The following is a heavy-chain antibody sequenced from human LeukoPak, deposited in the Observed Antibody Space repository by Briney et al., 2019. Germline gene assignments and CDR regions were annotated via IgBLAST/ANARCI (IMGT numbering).Heavy chain of an antibody. CDR1: GFTVSNNY. Sequence: GGSLRLSCAASGFTVSNNYMSWVRQAPGKGLEWVSVIYSGGTYYADSVKGRFAISRDNSKNTLYLQMNSLRAEDTAVYYCAREDGYCSGGNCYSYFDSWGQGTLVTVSS. D-gene: IGHD2-15*01. J-gene: IGHJ4*02. CDR2: IYSGGT. V-gene: IGHV3-53*01. CDR3: AREDGYCSGGNCYSYFDS.